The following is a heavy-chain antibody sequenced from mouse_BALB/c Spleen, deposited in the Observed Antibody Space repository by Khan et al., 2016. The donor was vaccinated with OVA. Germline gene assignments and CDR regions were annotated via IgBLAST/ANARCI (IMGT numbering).Heavy chain of an antibody. Sequence: EVQLQESGPGLVKPSQSLSLTCTVTGYSITTDYAWNWIRQFPGNKLEWMGFISYNGNTKYNPSLKSRISITRDTSKNQFFLQLKSVTTEETARYYCARVYGGDFDYWGQGTTLTVSS. CDR3: ARVYGGDFDY. D-gene: IGHD1-1*01. V-gene: IGHV3-2*02. J-gene: IGHJ2*01. CDR2: ISYNGNT. CDR1: GYSITTDYA.